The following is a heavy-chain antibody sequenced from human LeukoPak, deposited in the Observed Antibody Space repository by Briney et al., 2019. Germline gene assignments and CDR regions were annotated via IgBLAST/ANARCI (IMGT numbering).Heavy chain of an antibody. Sequence: GGSLRLSCAASGFTFSSYGMHWVRQAPGKGLEWVAFIRYDGSNKYYADSAKGRFTISRDNSKNTLYLQMNSLGAEDTAVYYCAIIAAAGRDAFDIWGQGTMVTVSS. D-gene: IGHD6-13*01. CDR1: GFTFSSYG. CDR2: IRYDGSNK. V-gene: IGHV3-30*02. J-gene: IGHJ3*02. CDR3: AIIAAAGRDAFDI.